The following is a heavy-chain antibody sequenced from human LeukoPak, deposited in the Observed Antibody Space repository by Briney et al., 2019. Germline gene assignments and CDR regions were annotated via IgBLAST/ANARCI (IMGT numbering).Heavy chain of an antibody. CDR3: ARQSSGYYYGWFDP. CDR1: GGSILDSTYY. Sequence: PSETLSLTCTVSGGSILDSTYYWAWIRQPPGKGLEWIATIFYTGNTHYNPSLKSRVTMSVDTVKNQFSLNFNSVTAADTAVYYCARQSSGYYYGWFDPWGQGTLVTVSS. D-gene: IGHD3-22*01. CDR2: IFYTGNT. V-gene: IGHV4-39*01. J-gene: IGHJ5*02.